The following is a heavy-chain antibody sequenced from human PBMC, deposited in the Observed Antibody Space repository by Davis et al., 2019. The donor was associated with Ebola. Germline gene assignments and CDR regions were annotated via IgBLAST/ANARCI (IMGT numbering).Heavy chain of an antibody. CDR1: GYTFTGYY. Sequence: ASVKVSCKASGYTFTGYYMHWVRQAPGQGLEWMGRINPNSGGTNYAQKFQGRVTMTRDTSISTAYMELSRLRSDDTAMYYCARESYSSGWSGLDPWGQGTLVTVSS. V-gene: IGHV1-2*06. D-gene: IGHD6-19*01. J-gene: IGHJ5*02. CDR3: ARESYSSGWSGLDP. CDR2: INPNSGGT.